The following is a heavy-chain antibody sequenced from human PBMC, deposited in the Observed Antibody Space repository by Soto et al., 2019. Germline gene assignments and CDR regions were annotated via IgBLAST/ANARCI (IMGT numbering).Heavy chain of an antibody. J-gene: IGHJ4*02. CDR3: AGSRDGPYYFDY. V-gene: IGHV3-30*03. Sequence: GGSLRLSCEASGFTFRSYGMHWVRQAPGKGLEWVAVMKSDGSRDHIDSVKGRFTIFRDNSKKTLYLQMNNLRPEDTAVYYCAGSRDGPYYFDYWGQGTLVTVSS. D-gene: IGHD2-2*01. CDR2: MKSDGSR. CDR1: GFTFRSYG.